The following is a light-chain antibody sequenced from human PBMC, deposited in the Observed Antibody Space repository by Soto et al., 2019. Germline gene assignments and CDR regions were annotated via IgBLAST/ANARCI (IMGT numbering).Light chain of an antibody. CDR1: QSVSSY. CDR3: QQRSNWPRT. Sequence: EIVLPQSPATLSLSPGERATLSCRASQSVSSYLAWYQQKPGQAPRLLIYDASNRATGIPARFSGSGSGTDFTLTISSLEPEDFVVYYCQQRSNWPRTFGQGTKVDIK. J-gene: IGKJ1*01. CDR2: DAS. V-gene: IGKV3-11*01.